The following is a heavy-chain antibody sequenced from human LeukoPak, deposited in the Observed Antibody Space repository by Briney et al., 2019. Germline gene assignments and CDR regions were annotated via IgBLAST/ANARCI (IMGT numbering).Heavy chain of an antibody. CDR3: AKGRVGYGYYFDY. CDR1: GFTFSSYG. V-gene: IGHV3-30*18. Sequence: GRSLRLSCAASGFTFSSYGMHWVRQAPGKGLEWVAVISYDGSNKYYADSVKGRFTISRDNSKNTLYLQMNSLRAEDTAVCYCAKGRVGYGYYFDYWGQGTLVTVSS. CDR2: ISYDGSNK. D-gene: IGHD5-18*01. J-gene: IGHJ4*02.